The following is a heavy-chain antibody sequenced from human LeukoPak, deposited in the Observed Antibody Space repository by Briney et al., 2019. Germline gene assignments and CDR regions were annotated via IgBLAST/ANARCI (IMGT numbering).Heavy chain of an antibody. D-gene: IGHD6-19*01. CDR2: IYYSGST. J-gene: IGHJ4*02. CDR1: GGSISSGGYY. CDR3: ARDGGYSSGWPFDY. V-gene: IGHV4-31*03. Sequence: SQTLSLTRTISGGSISSGGYYWSWIRQHPGKGLEWIGYIYYSGSTYYNPSLKSRVTISVDTSKNQFSLKLSSVTAADTAVYYCARDGGYSSGWPFDYWGQGTLVTVSS.